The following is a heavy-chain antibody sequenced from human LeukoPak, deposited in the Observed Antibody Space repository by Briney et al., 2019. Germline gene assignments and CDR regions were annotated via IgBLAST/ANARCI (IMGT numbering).Heavy chain of an antibody. CDR2: ISSSSSYI. J-gene: IGHJ4*02. Sequence: GGSLRLSCAASGFTFSSYSMNWVRQAPGKGLEWVSSISSSSSYIYYADSVKGRFTISRDNAKNSLYLQMNSLRAEDTAVYYCAKDQEAITMVRGELDYWGQGTLVTVSS. D-gene: IGHD3-10*01. CDR3: AKDQEAITMVRGELDY. V-gene: IGHV3-21*04. CDR1: GFTFSSYS.